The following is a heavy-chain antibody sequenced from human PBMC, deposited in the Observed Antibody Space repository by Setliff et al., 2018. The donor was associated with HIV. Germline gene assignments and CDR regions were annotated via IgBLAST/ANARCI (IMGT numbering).Heavy chain of an antibody. CDR3: ARGFLSIFGVVSYFDY. CDR2: ISYSGSP. V-gene: IGHV4-61*01. D-gene: IGHD3-3*01. CDR1: GGSISSSNW. J-gene: IGHJ4*02. Sequence: SETLSLTCAVSGGSISSSNWWSWIRQPPGKGLEWIGFISYSGSPNSNPSLKSRVTISVDTSKNQFSLKLSSVTAADTAVYYCARGFLSIFGVVSYFDYWGQGTLVTVS.